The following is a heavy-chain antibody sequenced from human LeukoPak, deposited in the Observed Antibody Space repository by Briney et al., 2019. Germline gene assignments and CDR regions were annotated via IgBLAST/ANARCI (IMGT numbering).Heavy chain of an antibody. D-gene: IGHD3-22*01. CDR1: GYTFTSYY. CDR3: ARTIGTGYDSSGYYFDY. J-gene: IGHJ4*02. V-gene: IGHV1-46*01. Sequence: ASVKVSCKASGYTFTSYYMHWVRQAPGQGLEWMGIINPSGGSTSYAQKFQGRVTMTRDMSTSTVYMELSSLRSEDTAVYYCARTIGTGYDSSGYYFDYWGQGTLVTVSS. CDR2: INPSGGST.